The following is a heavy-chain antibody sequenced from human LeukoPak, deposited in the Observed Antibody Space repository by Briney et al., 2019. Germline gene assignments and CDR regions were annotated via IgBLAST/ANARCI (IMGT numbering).Heavy chain of an antibody. D-gene: IGHD2-15*01. Sequence: PGGSLRLSCAASGFTFSSYGMTWVRQAPGKGLEGVSAITGSGDNTYYADSVKGRFSISRDNSKNTLYLQMNSLRAEDTAVYYCAKRGTRSSGSCIDYWGQGTLVTVSS. CDR2: ITGSGDNT. CDR3: AKRGTRSSGSCIDY. J-gene: IGHJ4*02. CDR1: GFTFSSYG. V-gene: IGHV3-23*01.